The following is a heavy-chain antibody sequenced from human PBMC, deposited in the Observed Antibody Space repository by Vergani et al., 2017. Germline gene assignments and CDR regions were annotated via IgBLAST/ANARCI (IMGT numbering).Heavy chain of an antibody. CDR2: IYYSGST. J-gene: IGHJ3*02. Sequence: QLQLQESGPGLVKPSETLSLTCTVSGGSISSSSYYWGWIRQPPGKGLEWIGSIYYSGSTYYNPSLKSRVTISVDTSKNQFSLKLGSVTAADTAVYYCAGPKGYQLLHVAFDIWGQGTMVTVSS. CDR1: GGSISSSSYY. V-gene: IGHV4-39*01. D-gene: IGHD2-2*01. CDR3: AGPKGYQLLHVAFDI.